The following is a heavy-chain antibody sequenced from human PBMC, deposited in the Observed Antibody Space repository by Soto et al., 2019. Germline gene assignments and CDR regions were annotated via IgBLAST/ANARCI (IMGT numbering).Heavy chain of an antibody. CDR3: AHSRCGGDCLQSYSSHYYYGMDV. V-gene: IGHV2-5*02. D-gene: IGHD2-21*02. J-gene: IGHJ6*02. CDR1: GFSLSTGGVG. CDR2: IYWDDGK. Sequence: QITLKESGPSLVKPTQTLTLTCTFSGFSLSTGGVGVGWIRQPPGKALEWLALIYWDDGKRYSPSLRSRLTVTKHTSKNQVVLTMTNMHPVHTATYYCAHSRCGGDCLQSYSSHYYYGMDVWGQGTTVTVSS.